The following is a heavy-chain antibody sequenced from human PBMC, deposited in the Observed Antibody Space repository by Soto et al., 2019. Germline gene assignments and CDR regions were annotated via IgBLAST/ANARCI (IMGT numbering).Heavy chain of an antibody. J-gene: IGHJ2*01. CDR3: AKDAFYYDSSAYYYTPDWYFDL. Sequence: QVQLVESGGGVVQPGRSLRLSCAASGFTFSSYGMHWVRQAPGKGLEWVAIISYDGSNKYYADSVKGRFTISRDNSKNTRYLQMNSLRPEEKAVFYCAKDAFYYDSSAYYYTPDWYFDLWGRGTLVTVSS. V-gene: IGHV3-30*18. CDR1: GFTFSSYG. CDR2: ISYDGSNK. D-gene: IGHD3-22*01.